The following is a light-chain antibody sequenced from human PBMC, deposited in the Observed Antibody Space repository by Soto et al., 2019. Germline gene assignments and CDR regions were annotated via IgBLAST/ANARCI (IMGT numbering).Light chain of an antibody. V-gene: IGKV3-20*01. CDR3: HQDGTSPWA. J-gene: IGKJ1*01. CDR1: QTVGGSY. CDR2: RAS. Sequence: DIVLTQSPGTLSLSPGERATLSCRASQTVGGSYLAWFQQKPGQAPRLLIYRASSRATGIPDRFSGSGSGTDFTLTITGLEAEDSAVYYCHQDGTSPWAFGQGTKVEVK.